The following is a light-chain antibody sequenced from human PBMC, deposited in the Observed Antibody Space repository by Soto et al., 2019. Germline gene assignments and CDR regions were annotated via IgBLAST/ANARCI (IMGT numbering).Light chain of an antibody. Sequence: DIQMTQSPSSLSASVGDRVTITCRASQSISSYLNWYQQRPGKAPKLLIYDASSLESGVPSRFSGSGSGTEFTLTISSLQPDDFATYYCQQYNSYSWTFGQGTNVDI. V-gene: IGKV1-5*01. J-gene: IGKJ1*01. CDR2: DAS. CDR1: QSISSY. CDR3: QQYNSYSWT.